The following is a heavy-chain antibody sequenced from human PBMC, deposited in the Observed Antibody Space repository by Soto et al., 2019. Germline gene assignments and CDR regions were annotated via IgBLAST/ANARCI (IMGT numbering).Heavy chain of an antibody. CDR3: VRAPYGFTSWFDS. J-gene: IGHJ5*01. V-gene: IGHV3-11*01. Sequence: QVQLVESGGGLVKPGGSLRLSCAASGFTFSDNYMSWIRQAPGKGLEWVSYISSSGTTIYYADSVKGRFTISRDNAKNSLYLQMDSLGAEDTAVYYCVRAPYGFTSWFDSWGQGTLVTVSS. D-gene: IGHD3-10*01. CDR1: GFTFSDNY. CDR2: ISSSGTTI.